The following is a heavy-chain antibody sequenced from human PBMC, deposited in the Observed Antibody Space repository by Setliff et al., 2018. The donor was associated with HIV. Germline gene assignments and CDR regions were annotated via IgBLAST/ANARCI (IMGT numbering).Heavy chain of an antibody. Sequence: NPSETLSLTCAVSGYSISSGYHWGWIRQPPGKGLEWIGSIYHSGSTYNNPSLKSRVTISVDTSKNQFSLKLTSVTAADTAVYYCARTLRAAAMGYFDYWGQGTLVTVSS. CDR2: IYHSGST. D-gene: IGHD5-18*01. CDR1: GYSISSGYH. V-gene: IGHV4-38-2*01. J-gene: IGHJ4*02. CDR3: ARTLRAAAMGYFDY.